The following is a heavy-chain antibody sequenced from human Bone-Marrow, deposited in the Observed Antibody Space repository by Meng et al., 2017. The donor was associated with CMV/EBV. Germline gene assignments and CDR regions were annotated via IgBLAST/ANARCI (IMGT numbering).Heavy chain of an antibody. CDR3: AKDRWFGETVNWFDP. CDR1: GFTFSDYY. CDR2: ISSSGSTI. D-gene: IGHD3-10*01. Sequence: GESLKICCAAAGFTFSDYYMSWIRQAPGKGLEWVSYISSSGSTIYYADSVKGRFTISRDNAKNSLYLQRNSLRAEDTAVYYCAKDRWFGETVNWFDPWGQGTLVTVSS. J-gene: IGHJ5*02. V-gene: IGHV3-11*01.